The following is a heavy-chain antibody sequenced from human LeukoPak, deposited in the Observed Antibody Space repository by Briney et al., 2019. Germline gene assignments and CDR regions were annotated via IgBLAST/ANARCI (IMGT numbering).Heavy chain of an antibody. Sequence: GGSLRLSCAASGFTFSTYAMSWVRQTPGKGLEWVSAISGSGANPYYADSVKGRFTLSRDNSRNTLYLQMNSLRSDDTAVYYCAMPRMTPVFNYWGQGTLVTVSS. CDR3: AMPRMTPVFNY. J-gene: IGHJ4*02. D-gene: IGHD2-15*01. CDR1: GFTFSTYA. CDR2: ISGSGANP. V-gene: IGHV3-23*01.